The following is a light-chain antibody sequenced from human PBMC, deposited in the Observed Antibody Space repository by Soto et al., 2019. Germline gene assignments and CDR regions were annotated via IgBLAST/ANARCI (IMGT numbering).Light chain of an antibody. V-gene: IGKV3-20*01. CDR2: GAS. J-gene: IGKJ3*01. CDR1: QSVSSSY. CDR3: QQYGGSPSFT. Sequence: EIVLTQSPGTLSLSPGERATLSCRASQSVSSSYLAWYQQKPGQAPRLLIYGASGRATGIPDRFSDSGSGTDFTLTISRLEPEDFAVYYCQQYGGSPSFTFGPGTKVDIK.